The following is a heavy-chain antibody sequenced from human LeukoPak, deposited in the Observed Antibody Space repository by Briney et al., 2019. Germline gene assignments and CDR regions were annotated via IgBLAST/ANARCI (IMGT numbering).Heavy chain of an antibody. D-gene: IGHD6-13*01. J-gene: IGHJ4*02. Sequence: SETLSLTCTVSGGSISSYYWSWIRQPPGKGLEWIGYIYYSGNTNYNPSLKSRVTISVDTSKNQFSLKLSSVTAADTAVYYCARHSSSWPNGAFDYWGQGTLVTVSS. CDR2: IYYSGNT. CDR3: ARHSSSWPNGAFDY. V-gene: IGHV4-59*01. CDR1: GGSISSYY.